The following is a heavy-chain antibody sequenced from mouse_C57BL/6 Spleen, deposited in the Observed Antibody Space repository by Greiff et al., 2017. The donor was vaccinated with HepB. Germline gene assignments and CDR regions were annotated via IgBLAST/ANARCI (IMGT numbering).Heavy chain of an antibody. J-gene: IGHJ2*01. D-gene: IGHD4-1*01. Sequence: LQQPGAELVKPGASVKLSCKASGYTFTSYWMHWVKQRPGQGLEWIGMIHPNSGSTNYNEKFKSKATLTVDKSSSTAYMQLSSLTSEDSAVYYCARELGRVGYFDYWGQGTTLTVSS. CDR1: GYTFTSYW. CDR2: IHPNSGST. CDR3: ARELGRVGYFDY. V-gene: IGHV1-64*01.